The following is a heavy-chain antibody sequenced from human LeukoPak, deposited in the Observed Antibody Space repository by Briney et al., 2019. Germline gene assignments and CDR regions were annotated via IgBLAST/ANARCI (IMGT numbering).Heavy chain of an antibody. CDR2: IIPILGIA. Sequence: SVKVSCKASGGTFSSYTISWVRQAPGQGLEWMGRIIPILGIANYAQKFQGRVTITADKSTSTAYMELSSLRSEDTAVYYCASGWYSNGWYRGYNWFDPWGQGTLVTVSS. J-gene: IGHJ5*02. CDR3: ASGWYSNGWYRGYNWFDP. D-gene: IGHD6-19*01. CDR1: GGTFSSYT. V-gene: IGHV1-69*02.